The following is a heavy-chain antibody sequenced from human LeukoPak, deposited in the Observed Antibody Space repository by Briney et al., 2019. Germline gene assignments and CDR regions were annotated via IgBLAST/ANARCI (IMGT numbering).Heavy chain of an antibody. CDR1: GGTFSSYA. V-gene: IGHV1-69*13. D-gene: IGHD2-2*01. J-gene: IGHJ4*02. Sequence: SVKVSCKASGGTFSSYAISWVRQAPGQGLEWMGGIIPIFSTANYAQKFQGRVTITADESTSTAYMELSSLRSEDTAVYYCARGKGFVVVPAATLDYWGQGTLVTVSS. CDR2: IIPIFSTA. CDR3: ARGKGFVVVPAATLDY.